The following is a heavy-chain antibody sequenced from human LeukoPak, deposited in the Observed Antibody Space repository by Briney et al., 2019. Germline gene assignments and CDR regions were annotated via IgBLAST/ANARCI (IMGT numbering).Heavy chain of an antibody. Sequence: SETLSLTCTVSGGSISSYYWSWIRQPPGKGLEWIGEINHSGSTNYNPSLKSRVTISVDTSKNQFSLKLSSVSAADTAVYYCARGRGDYVWGSYRSSGAFDIWGQGTMVTVSS. V-gene: IGHV4-34*01. D-gene: IGHD3-16*02. J-gene: IGHJ3*02. CDR1: GGSISSYY. CDR2: INHSGST. CDR3: ARGRGDYVWGSYRSSGAFDI.